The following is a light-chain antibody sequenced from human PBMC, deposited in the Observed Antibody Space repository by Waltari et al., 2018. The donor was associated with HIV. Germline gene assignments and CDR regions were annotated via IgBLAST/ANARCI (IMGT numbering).Light chain of an antibody. Sequence: QSALTQPASVSGSPGQSITISCTGTSSDIGTYNYVSWYQQHPGKAPKLIIFEVSTRPSGISNRFSGSKSGNTASLTISGLQAEDEADYYCSSDTSSSTLVFGGGTKLTVL. J-gene: IGLJ2*01. CDR3: SSDTSSSTLV. V-gene: IGLV2-14*01. CDR2: EVS. CDR1: SSDIGTYNY.